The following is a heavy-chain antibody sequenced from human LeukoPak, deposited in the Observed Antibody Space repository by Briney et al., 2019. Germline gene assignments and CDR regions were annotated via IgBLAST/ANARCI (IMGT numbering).Heavy chain of an antibody. J-gene: IGHJ5*02. D-gene: IGHD3-10*01. CDR3: ARHFLFYAGLWFGEPTSRGLDP. CDR2: INHSGST. Sequence: EPSETLSLTCAVYGGSFSGYYWSWIRQPPGKGLEWIGEINHSGSTNYNPSLKSRVTISVDTSKNQFSLKLSSVTAADTAAYYCARHFLFYAGLWFGEPTSRGLDPWGQGTLVTVSS. CDR1: GGSFSGYY. V-gene: IGHV4-34*01.